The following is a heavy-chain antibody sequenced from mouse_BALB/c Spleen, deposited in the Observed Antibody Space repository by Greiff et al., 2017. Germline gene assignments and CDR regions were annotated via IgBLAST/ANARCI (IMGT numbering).Heavy chain of an antibody. V-gene: IGHV14-3*02. Sequence: VQLQQSGAELVKPGASVKLSCTASGFNIKDTYMHWVKQRPEQGLEWIGRIDPANGNTKYDPKFQGKATITADTSSNTAYLQLSSLTSEDTAVYYCARSNYGNHYYAMDYWGQGTSVTVSS. CDR3: ARSNYGNHYYAMDY. J-gene: IGHJ4*01. CDR2: IDPANGNT. CDR1: GFNIKDTY. D-gene: IGHD2-1*01.